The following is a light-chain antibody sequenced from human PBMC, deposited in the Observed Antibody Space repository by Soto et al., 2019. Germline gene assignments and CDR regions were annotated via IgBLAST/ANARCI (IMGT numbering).Light chain of an antibody. CDR3: QQYDNWTWT. J-gene: IGKJ1*01. CDR1: QSVNTN. V-gene: IGKV3-15*01. Sequence: EIVRTQSPATLSVSPGQRVTLSCRASQSVNTNLAWYQHIRGQAPRLLIYGAATRATGIPARFSGTGSGTEFTLTIGSLQSEDFAVYYCQQYDNWTWTFGQGTKV. CDR2: GAA.